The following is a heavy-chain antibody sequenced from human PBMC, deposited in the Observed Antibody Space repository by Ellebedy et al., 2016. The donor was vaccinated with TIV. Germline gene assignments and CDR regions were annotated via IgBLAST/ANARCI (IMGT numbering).Heavy chain of an antibody. V-gene: IGHV1-8*01. CDR2: MNPKSGHT. J-gene: IGHJ5*02. D-gene: IGHD2-2*01. Sequence: ASVKVSXXPSGYTFTNYDISWVRQATGQGLEWMGWMNPKSGHTGYAQKFLGRLTLTRNTSVNTAYMELSSLKFEDTAVYYCARRRCCSSTTCKVKTIFGMMTPSPIDTWGRGTLVTVSS. CDR1: GYTFTNYD. CDR3: ARRRCCSSTTCKVKTIFGMMTPSPIDT.